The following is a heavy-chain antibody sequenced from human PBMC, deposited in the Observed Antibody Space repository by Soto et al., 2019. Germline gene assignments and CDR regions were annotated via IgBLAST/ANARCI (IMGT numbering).Heavy chain of an antibody. Sequence: SQTQPHTNTVSEDSIRAHVGTWIRQPPGRGLEWIGEITNSGSTNYNPSLKSRVTISVDTSKNQFSLKLSSVTAADTAVYYCARRITIFGVVRTYYYYYMDVWGKGTTVTVSS. D-gene: IGHD3-3*01. CDR2: ITNSGST. V-gene: IGHV4-34*01. J-gene: IGHJ6*03. CDR3: ARRITIFGVVRTYYYYYMDV. CDR1: EDSIRAHV.